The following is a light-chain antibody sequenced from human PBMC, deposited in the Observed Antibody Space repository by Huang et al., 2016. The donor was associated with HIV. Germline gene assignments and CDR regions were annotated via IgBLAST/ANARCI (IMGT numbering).Light chain of an antibody. CDR3: QQYGSALKWT. CDR2: GTS. J-gene: IGKJ1*01. V-gene: IGKV3-20*01. CDR1: QRVGSSF. Sequence: DSVLTQSPGTLSLSPGARATISCRASQRVGSSFVAWYQQKPRQAPRLLIYGTSNRATGIPDRFSGSGCGTDFTLTISRLEPEDFAVYYCQQYGSALKWTFGRGTKVEV.